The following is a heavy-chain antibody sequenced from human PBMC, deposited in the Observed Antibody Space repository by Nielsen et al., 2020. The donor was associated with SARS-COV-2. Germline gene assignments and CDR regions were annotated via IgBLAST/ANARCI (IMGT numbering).Heavy chain of an antibody. D-gene: IGHD6-19*01. V-gene: IGHV1-2*06. CDR2: INPNSGGP. CDR1: GYRFSVYY. Sequence: ASVKVSCKAPGYRFSVYYMHWVRQAPGQGLEWMGRINPNSGGPNYAQKFQGRVTMTWDTSINTAYMELSGLKSDDTAVFYCAGSGSGWYNFDSWGQGTLVTVSS. J-gene: IGHJ4*02. CDR3: AGSGSGWYNFDS.